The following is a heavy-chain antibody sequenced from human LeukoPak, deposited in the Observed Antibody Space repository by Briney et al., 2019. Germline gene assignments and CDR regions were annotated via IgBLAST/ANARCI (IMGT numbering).Heavy chain of an antibody. Sequence: GGSLRLSCAASGFTFDDYAMHWVRQAPGKGLEWVSGISWNGDGREYADSVKGRFTVSRDNAKNSLYLQMNSLGTEDTALYYCAEGIPLILWGQGTLATVSS. CDR3: AEGIPLIL. CDR1: GFTFDDYA. CDR2: ISWNGDGR. V-gene: IGHV3-9*01. D-gene: IGHD3-16*01. J-gene: IGHJ1*01.